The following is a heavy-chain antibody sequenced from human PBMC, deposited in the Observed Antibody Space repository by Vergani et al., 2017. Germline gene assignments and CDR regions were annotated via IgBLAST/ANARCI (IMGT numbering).Heavy chain of an antibody. D-gene: IGHD2-15*01. CDR2: IFSSGTT. CDR1: GGSVRTSIGYY. CDR3: AGGSREEGGSGPDK. V-gene: IGHV4-61*02. Sequence: QVQLQESGPGLVKPSQTLSLSCTVSGGSVRTSIGYYWTWIRQPAGKTLEWIGEIFSSGTTNNNPSFKNRVTMSVDTSKNQFSLKLNSVTAADTAVYYCAGGSREEGGSGPDKWGQGTLVTVSS. J-gene: IGHJ4*02.